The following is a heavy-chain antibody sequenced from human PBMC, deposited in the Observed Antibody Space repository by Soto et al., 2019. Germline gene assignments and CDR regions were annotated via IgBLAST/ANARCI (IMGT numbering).Heavy chain of an antibody. CDR1: GFTFSSYA. Sequence: GGSLRLSCAASGFTFSSYAMSWVRQAPGKGLEWVSAISGSGGSTYYADSVKGRFTISRDNSKNTLYLQMNSLRAEDTAVYYCAKDPRLGSNNIVDIDYWGQGTLVTVSS. CDR2: ISGSGGST. D-gene: IGHD3-22*01. J-gene: IGHJ4*02. CDR3: AKDPRLGSNNIVDIDY. V-gene: IGHV3-23*01.